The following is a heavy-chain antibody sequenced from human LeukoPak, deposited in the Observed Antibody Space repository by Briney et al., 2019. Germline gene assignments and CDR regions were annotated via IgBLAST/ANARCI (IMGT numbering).Heavy chain of an antibody. CDR3: ALDYYDSSGYSTVDY. V-gene: IGHV4-59*12. CDR1: GGSISSYY. J-gene: IGHJ4*02. D-gene: IGHD3-22*01. CDR2: IYYSGST. Sequence: SETLSLTCTVSGGSISSYYWSWIRQPPGNGLEWIGYIYYSGSTNYNPSLKSRVTISVDTSKNHFSLKLSSVTAADTAVYYCALDYYDSSGYSTVDYWGQGTLVTVSS.